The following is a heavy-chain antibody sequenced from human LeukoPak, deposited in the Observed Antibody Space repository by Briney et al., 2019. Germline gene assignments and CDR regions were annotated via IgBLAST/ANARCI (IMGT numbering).Heavy chain of an antibody. V-gene: IGHV3-13*01. D-gene: IGHD5-24*01. CDR1: GFTFSSYD. CDR2: IGTSGDT. Sequence: QTGGSLRLSCAASGFTFSSYDMHWVRHATRKGLEWVSAIGTSGDTYYPGSVKGRFTISRENAKNPLYLQMNSLRAGDTAVYYCARDQGDGYDYWGQGTLVTVSS. J-gene: IGHJ4*02. CDR3: ARDQGDGYDY.